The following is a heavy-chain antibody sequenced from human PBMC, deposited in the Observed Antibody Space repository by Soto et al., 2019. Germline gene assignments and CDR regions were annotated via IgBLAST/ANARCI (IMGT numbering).Heavy chain of an antibody. CDR2: IYYSGST. V-gene: IGHV4-31*03. CDR1: GGSISSGGYY. Sequence: SETLSLTCTVSGGSISSGGYYWSWIRQHPGKGLEWIGYIYYSGSTYYNPSLKSRVTISVDTSKNQFSLKLSPVTAADTAVYYCARTGRSSLPYYYYGMDVWGQGTTVTVSS. CDR3: ARTGRSSLPYYYYGMDV. J-gene: IGHJ6*02. D-gene: IGHD6-6*01.